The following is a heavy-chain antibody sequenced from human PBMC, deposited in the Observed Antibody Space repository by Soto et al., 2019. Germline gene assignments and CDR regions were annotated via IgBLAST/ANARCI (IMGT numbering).Heavy chain of an antibody. V-gene: IGHV4-30-4*01. CDR3: ASVAGYGSGSYVVTDAFDI. D-gene: IGHD3-10*01. CDR2: IYYSGST. Sequence: PSETLSLTCTVSGGSISSGDYYWSWIRQPPGKGLEWIGYIYYSGSTYYNPSLKSRVTISVDTSKNQFSLKLSSVTAADTAVYYCASVAGYGSGSYVVTDAFDIWGQGTMVTVSS. J-gene: IGHJ3*02. CDR1: GGSISSGDYY.